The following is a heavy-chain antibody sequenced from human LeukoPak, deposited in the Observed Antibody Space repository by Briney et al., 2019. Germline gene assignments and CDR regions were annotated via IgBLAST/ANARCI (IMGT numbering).Heavy chain of an antibody. CDR1: GYSVTNYW. CDR2: IDLLGSST. J-gene: IGHJ5*02. V-gene: IGHV1-46*01. D-gene: IGHD6-6*01. Sequence: ASVKVSCKASGYSVTNYWLHWVRQTPGQPLEWMGGIDLLGSSTNYGQMFQGRVTMTWDTSTSTVYMELSSLRSEDTAVYYCARDRPHNWFDPWGQGTLVTVSS. CDR3: ARDRPHNWFDP.